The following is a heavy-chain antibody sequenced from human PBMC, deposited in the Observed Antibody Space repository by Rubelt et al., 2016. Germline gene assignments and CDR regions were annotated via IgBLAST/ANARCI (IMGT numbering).Heavy chain of an antibody. CDR3: ARGVGIAAAGTCPFDY. Sequence: EVQLVESGGGLVQPGGSLRLSCAASGFTFSSYDMHWVRQATGKGLEWVSAIGTAGDTYYPGSVKGRFTISRENAKNFLYLQMNSLRAGDTAVYYCARGVGIAAAGTCPFDYWGQGTLVTVSS. V-gene: IGHV3-13*01. CDR2: IGTAGDT. J-gene: IGHJ4*02. CDR1: GFTFSSYD. D-gene: IGHD6-13*01.